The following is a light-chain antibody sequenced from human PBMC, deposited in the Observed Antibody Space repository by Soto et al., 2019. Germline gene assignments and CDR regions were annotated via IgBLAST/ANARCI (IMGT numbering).Light chain of an antibody. CDR2: STN. Sequence: QTVVTQEPSFSVSPGGTVTLTCGLSSGSVSTAYYPSWYQQTPGQAPRTLIYSTNTRSSGVPDRFSGSILGNKAALTITGAQADDESDYYCALFMGSGTVLFGGGTKLTVL. V-gene: IGLV8-61*01. CDR3: ALFMGSGTVL. CDR1: SGSVSTAYY. J-gene: IGLJ2*01.